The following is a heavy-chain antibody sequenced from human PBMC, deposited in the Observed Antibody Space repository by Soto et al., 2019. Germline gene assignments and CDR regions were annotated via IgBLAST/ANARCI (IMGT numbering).Heavy chain of an antibody. CDR3: AAESIYGGNSILEFDY. V-gene: IGHV1-58*02. D-gene: IGHD4-17*01. J-gene: IGHJ4*02. CDR1: GFTFTSSA. CDR2: IVVGSGNT. Sequence: AASVKVSCKASGFTFTSSAMQWVRQARGQRLEWIGWIVVGSGNTNYAQKFQERVTITRDMSTSTAYMELSSLRSEDTAVYYCAAESIYGGNSILEFDYWGQGTLVTVSS.